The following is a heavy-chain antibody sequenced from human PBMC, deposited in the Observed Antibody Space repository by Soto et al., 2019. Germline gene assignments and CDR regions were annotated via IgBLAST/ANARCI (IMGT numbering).Heavy chain of an antibody. CDR1: GYTFTGYY. V-gene: IGHV1-2*02. J-gene: IGHJ3*02. D-gene: IGHD3-9*01. CDR3: ARDNTYYDILTGYYIQDAFDI. CDR2: INPNSGGT. Sequence: ASVKVSCKASGYTFTGYYMHWVRRAPGQGLEWMGWINPNSGGTNYAQKFQGRVTMTRDTSISTAYMELSRLRSDDTAVYYCARDNTYYDILTGYYIQDAFDIWGQGTMVTVSS.